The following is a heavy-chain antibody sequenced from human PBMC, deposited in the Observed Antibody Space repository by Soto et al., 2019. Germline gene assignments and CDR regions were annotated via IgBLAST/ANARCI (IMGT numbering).Heavy chain of an antibody. V-gene: IGHV3-48*02. CDR3: ARAVGATAGVYYGMDV. Sequence: GGSLRLSCAASGFTFSSYSMNWVRQAPGKGLEWVSYISSSSSTIYYADSVKGRFTISRDNAKNSLYLQMNSLRDEDTAVYYCARAVGATAGVYYGMDVWGQGTTVTVSS. CDR1: GFTFSSYS. D-gene: IGHD1-26*01. J-gene: IGHJ6*02. CDR2: ISSSSSTI.